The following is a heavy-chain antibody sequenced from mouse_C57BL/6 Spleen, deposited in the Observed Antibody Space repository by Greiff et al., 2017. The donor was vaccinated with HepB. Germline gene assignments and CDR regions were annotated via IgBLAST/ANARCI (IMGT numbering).Heavy chain of an antibody. CDR3: AKLSYYDYDGGAWFAY. CDR1: GFSLTSYG. D-gene: IGHD2-4*01. V-gene: IGHV2-9*01. Sequence: VKLMESGPGLVAPSQSLSITCTVSGFSLTSYGVDWVRQPPGKGLEWLGVICGGGSTNYNSALMSRLSISKDNSKSQVFLKMNSLQTDDTAMYYCAKLSYYDYDGGAWFAYWGQGTLVTVSA. CDR2: ICGGGST. J-gene: IGHJ3*01.